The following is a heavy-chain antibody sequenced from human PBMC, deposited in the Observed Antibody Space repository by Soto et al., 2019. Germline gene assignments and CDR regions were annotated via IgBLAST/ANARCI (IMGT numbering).Heavy chain of an antibody. Sequence: RASVKVSCKASGYTFTNYLMHWVRQAPGQGLEWMGIINPSGGSTTYAQKFQGRIILTRDTSTNTVYMELGSLRSEDTAVYYCARDQGSRPLYGMDVWGQGTTVTVSS. V-gene: IGHV1-46*01. CDR1: GYTFTNYL. CDR2: INPSGGST. J-gene: IGHJ6*02. CDR3: ARDQGSRPLYGMDV.